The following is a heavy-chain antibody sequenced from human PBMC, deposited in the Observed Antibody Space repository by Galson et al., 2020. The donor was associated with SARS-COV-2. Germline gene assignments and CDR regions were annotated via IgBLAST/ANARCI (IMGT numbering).Heavy chain of an antibody. Sequence: SETLSLTCTVSGGSISSYYWSWIRQPPGKGLEWIGYIYYSGSTNYNPSLNSRVTISVDTSKNQFSLKLSSVTAADTAVYYCARQVRDDYITSPAFDYWGQGTLVTVSS. J-gene: IGHJ4*02. CDR1: GGSISSYY. CDR3: ARQVRDDYITSPAFDY. D-gene: IGHD4-4*01. V-gene: IGHV4-59*08. CDR2: IYYSGST.